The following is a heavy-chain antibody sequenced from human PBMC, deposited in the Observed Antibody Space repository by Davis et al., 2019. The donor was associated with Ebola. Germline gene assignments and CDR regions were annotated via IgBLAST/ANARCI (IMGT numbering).Heavy chain of an antibody. CDR2: IYYTGST. D-gene: IGHD3-22*01. V-gene: IGHV4-31*03. Sequence: PSETLSLTCTVSGGSISSGGYYWSWIRQHPEKGLEWIGYIYYTGSTYFNPSLRSRVSISVDTSKNQFSLKLSSVTAADTAVYYCARTYYYDSSGYYFYYYYGMDVWGQGTTVTVSS. CDR1: GGSISSGGYY. J-gene: IGHJ6*02. CDR3: ARTYYYDSSGYYFYYYYGMDV.